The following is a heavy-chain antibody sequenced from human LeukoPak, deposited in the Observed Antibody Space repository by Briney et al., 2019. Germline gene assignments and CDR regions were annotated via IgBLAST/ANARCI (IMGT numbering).Heavy chain of an antibody. V-gene: IGHV3-48*03. Sequence: GGSLRLSCAVSGFSFSDFEINWVRKAPGKGLEWVGFISSSGSIVYYADSVKGRFTVSRDNAKNSLYLLMSSLRADDTAVYYCARGPQNSWGLFDFWGHGTLVTVSS. CDR2: ISSSGSIV. CDR1: GFSFSDFE. CDR3: ARGPQNSWGLFDF. D-gene: IGHD3-16*01. J-gene: IGHJ4*01.